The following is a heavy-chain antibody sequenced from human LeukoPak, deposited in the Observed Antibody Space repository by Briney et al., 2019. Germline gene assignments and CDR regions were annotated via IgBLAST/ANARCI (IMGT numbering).Heavy chain of an antibody. V-gene: IGHV5-51*01. J-gene: IGHJ4*02. Sequence: GESLKISCKGSGYSFTTYWIGWVRQMPGKGLEWMGIIYPSDSDTRYSPSFQGQVTISADKSISTAYLQWNSLKASDTAMYYCVRLVNFWSGFADWGQGTLVTVSS. CDR3: VRLVNFWSGFAD. CDR2: IYPSDSDT. CDR1: GYSFTTYW. D-gene: IGHD3-3*01.